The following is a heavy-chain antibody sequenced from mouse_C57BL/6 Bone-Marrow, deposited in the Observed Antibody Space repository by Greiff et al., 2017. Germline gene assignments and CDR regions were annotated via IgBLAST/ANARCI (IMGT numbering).Heavy chain of an antibody. Sequence: QVQLQQSGAELARPGASVKLSCKASGYTFTSSGISWVKQRTGQGLEWIGEIYPRSGNTYYNEKFKGKATLTADKSSRTAYMELRSLTSEDSAVYFCAREKIYYGSSPAWFAYWGQGTLVTVSA. CDR1: GYTFTSSG. D-gene: IGHD1-1*01. CDR3: AREKIYYGSSPAWFAY. V-gene: IGHV1-81*01. CDR2: IYPRSGNT. J-gene: IGHJ3*01.